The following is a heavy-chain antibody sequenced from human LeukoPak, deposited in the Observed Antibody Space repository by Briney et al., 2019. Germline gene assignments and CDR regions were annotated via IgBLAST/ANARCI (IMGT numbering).Heavy chain of an antibody. D-gene: IGHD7-27*01. CDR2: ISSDGSTK. Sequence: GGSLRLSCAASGLTFRSYGMHWVRQAPGKGLEWVAVISSDGSTKFYADSVKGRFTVSRDNSKNTLYLQVDSLRDEDTAVYYCASEIRTGDWGQGTLVTVSS. V-gene: IGHV3-30*03. CDR3: ASEIRTGD. J-gene: IGHJ4*02. CDR1: GLTFRSYG.